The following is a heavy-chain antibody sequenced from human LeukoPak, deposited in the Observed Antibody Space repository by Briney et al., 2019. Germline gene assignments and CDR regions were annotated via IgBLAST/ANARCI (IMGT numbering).Heavy chain of an antibody. CDR3: ARDRDCSSISCHNAFDI. J-gene: IGHJ3*02. CDR1: GFTFSTYE. CDR2: ISNDGRNK. D-gene: IGHD2-2*01. V-gene: IGHV3-30*01. Sequence: GGSLRLSCAASGFTFSTYEMHWVRQAPGKGLEWVAVISNDGRNKDYADSVKGRFTISRDNSKNTLYVQMNGLRAEDTAVYYCARDRDCSSISCHNAFDIWGQGTMVTVSS.